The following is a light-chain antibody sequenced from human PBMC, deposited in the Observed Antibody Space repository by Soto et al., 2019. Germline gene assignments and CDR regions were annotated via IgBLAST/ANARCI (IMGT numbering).Light chain of an antibody. V-gene: IGLV2-11*01. J-gene: IGLJ1*01. CDR1: SSDGGGYNC. CDR2: DVI. CDR3: CSYAGSSTHV. Sequence: QSVLTQARAVSGCPGESVTSCFTGTSSDGGGYNCVSWFQQHPGKAPNLIIYDVIKRPSRVPHHLSSSKSGNTASLTISGLQAADEADYFCCSYAGSSTHVFRTGTKVTVL.